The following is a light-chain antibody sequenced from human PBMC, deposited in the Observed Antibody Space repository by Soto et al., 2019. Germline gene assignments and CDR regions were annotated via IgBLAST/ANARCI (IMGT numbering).Light chain of an antibody. J-gene: IGLJ3*02. CDR3: AAWDDSLNGWV. CDR2: SNN. V-gene: IGLV1-44*01. CDR1: SSNIGTDT. Sequence: QSVLTQPPSASGTPGQRVTISCSGSSSNIGTDTVNWYQQFPGTAPELLIYSNNQRPSGVPDRFSGSKSGTSASLAISGLQSEDEADYYCAAWDDSLNGWVFGGGTKLTVL.